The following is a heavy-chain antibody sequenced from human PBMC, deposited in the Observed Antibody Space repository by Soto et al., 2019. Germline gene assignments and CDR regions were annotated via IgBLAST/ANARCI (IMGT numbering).Heavy chain of an antibody. J-gene: IGHJ4*02. CDR3: ARLPSIAADVPPGDFDY. CDR1: GYSFTIYC. CDR2: IYPGDSDT. V-gene: IGHV5-51*01. D-gene: IGHD6-13*01. Sequence: GESLKIACKGSGYSFTIYCIGWVLQMPGKGLEWMGIIYPGDSDTRYSPSFQGQVTISADKSISTAYLQWSSLKASDTAMYYCARLPSIAADVPPGDFDYWGQGTLVTVSS.